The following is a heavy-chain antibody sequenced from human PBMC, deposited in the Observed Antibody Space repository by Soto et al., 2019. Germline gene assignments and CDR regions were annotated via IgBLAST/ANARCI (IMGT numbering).Heavy chain of an antibody. D-gene: IGHD1-26*01. CDR3: ARGGSGSYSDY. CDR2: ISGSGDST. V-gene: IGHV3-23*01. CDR1: GFTFSSYA. Sequence: EVQLLESGGGLVQPGGSLRLSCAASGFTFSSYAMRWVRQAPVKGLEWVSAISGSGDSTYYADSVKGRFTISRDNSKNTLYLQMNSLSAEDTAVYYCARGGSGSYSDYWGQGTLVTVSS. J-gene: IGHJ4*02.